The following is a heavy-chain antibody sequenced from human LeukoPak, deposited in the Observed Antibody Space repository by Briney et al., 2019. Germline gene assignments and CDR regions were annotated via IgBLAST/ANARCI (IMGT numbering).Heavy chain of an antibody. CDR2: IFPSGGEI. Sequence: GGSLRLSCAASGFTFSSYWMSWVRQPPGKGLEWVSSIFPSGGEIHYADSVRGRFTISRDNSKSTLSLQMNSLRAEDTAIYYCATSYRILPAASLDYWGQGALVTVSS. CDR1: GFTFSSYW. D-gene: IGHD2-2*01. V-gene: IGHV3-23*01. CDR3: ATSYRILPAASLDY. J-gene: IGHJ4*02.